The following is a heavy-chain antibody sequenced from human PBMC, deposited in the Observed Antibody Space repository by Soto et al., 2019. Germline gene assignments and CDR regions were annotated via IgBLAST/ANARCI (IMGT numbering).Heavy chain of an antibody. V-gene: IGHV4-31*03. CDR1: GGSISSGGYY. Sequence: QVQLQESGPGLVKPSQTLSLTCTVSGGSISSGGYYWSWIRQHPGKGLEWIGYIYYSGSTYYNPSLKSRVTISVDTSKNQFSLKLSSVTAVDTAVYYCARVLVGGIAAAGRGYYYGMDDWGQGTTVTVSS. D-gene: IGHD6-13*01. CDR2: IYYSGST. J-gene: IGHJ6*02. CDR3: ARVLVGGIAAAGRGYYYGMDD.